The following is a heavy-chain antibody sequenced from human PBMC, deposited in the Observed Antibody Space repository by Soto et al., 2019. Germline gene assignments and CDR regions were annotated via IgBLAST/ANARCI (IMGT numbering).Heavy chain of an antibody. V-gene: IGHV4-31*03. CDR2: IYYSGST. J-gene: IGHJ5*02. Sequence: QVQLQESGPGLVKPSQTLSLTCTVSGGSISSGGYYWSWIRQHPGKGLEWIGYIYYSGSTYYNPSLKSRVTISVDTSKNQFSLKLSSVTAADTAVYYCARGYYDSSGYYYAETPWGQGTLVTVSS. CDR1: GGSISSGGYY. CDR3: ARGYYDSSGYYYAETP. D-gene: IGHD3-22*01.